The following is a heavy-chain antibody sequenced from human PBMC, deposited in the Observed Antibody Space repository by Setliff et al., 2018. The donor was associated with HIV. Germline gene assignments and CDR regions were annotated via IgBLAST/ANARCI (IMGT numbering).Heavy chain of an antibody. D-gene: IGHD4-4*01. V-gene: IGHV3-30*04. J-gene: IGHJ3*01. Sequence: RLSCAASGFTFGDYAIHWVRQAPGKGLEWVTVISYDGSYKNYADSVKGRFTISRDNSKNTVFVQMNSLRADDTATYYCVRDLTTIVTRKVFDFWGQGTMVTVSS. CDR1: GFTFGDYA. CDR3: VRDLTTIVTRKVFDF. CDR2: ISYDGSYK.